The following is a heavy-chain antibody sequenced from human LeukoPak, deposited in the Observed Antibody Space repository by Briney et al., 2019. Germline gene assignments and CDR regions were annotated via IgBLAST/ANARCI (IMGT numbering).Heavy chain of an antibody. CDR3: ARGGMRGKISYTYYYMDV. CDR2: FSGSTGST. CDR1: GFTFSSYG. J-gene: IGHJ6*03. V-gene: IGHV3-23*01. Sequence: GGSLRLSCAASGFTFSSYGMNWVRQAPGKGLEWVSGFSGSTGSTHYADSVKGRFTISRDNSRDTLSLQMNSLRGEDTAVYYCARGGMRGKISYTYYYMDVGGKGTTVTVSS. D-gene: IGHD2-2*02.